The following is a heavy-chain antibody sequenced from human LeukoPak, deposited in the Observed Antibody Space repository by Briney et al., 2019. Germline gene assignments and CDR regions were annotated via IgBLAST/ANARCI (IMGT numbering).Heavy chain of an antibody. Sequence: SETLSLTCTVSGGSISSYYWSWIRQPPGKGLEWIGYIYYSGSTNYNPSLKSRVTISVDTSKNQYSLKLSSVTAADTAVHYCAGKAGSGELFSRNLEVDYWGQGTLVTVSS. CDR2: IYYSGST. V-gene: IGHV4-59*01. CDR1: GGSISSYY. D-gene: IGHD3-10*01. J-gene: IGHJ4*02. CDR3: AGKAGSGELFSRNLEVDY.